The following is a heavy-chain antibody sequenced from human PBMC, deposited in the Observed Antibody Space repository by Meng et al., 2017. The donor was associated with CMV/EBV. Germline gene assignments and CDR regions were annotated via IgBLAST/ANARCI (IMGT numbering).Heavy chain of an antibody. CDR2: IYYSGST. Sequence: LQLPASGPGLVKPSETLSLTCTVSGGSISSSSYYWGWIRQPPGKGLEWIGSIYYSGSTYYNPSLKSRVTISVDTSKNQFSLKLSSVTAADTAVYYCASRITIFGVVTAFDPWGQGTLVTVSS. CDR1: GGSISSSSYY. CDR3: ASRITIFGVVTAFDP. V-gene: IGHV4-39*07. D-gene: IGHD3-3*01. J-gene: IGHJ5*02.